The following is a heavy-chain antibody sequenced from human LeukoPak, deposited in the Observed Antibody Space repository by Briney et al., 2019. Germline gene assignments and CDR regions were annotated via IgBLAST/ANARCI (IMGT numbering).Heavy chain of an antibody. D-gene: IGHD3-10*01. V-gene: IGHV5-51*01. CDR3: ARGGKHYGSGSYAFDI. CDR1: GYSFTSYW. J-gene: IGHJ3*02. CDR2: IYPGDSDT. Sequence: GESLKISCKGSGYSFTSYWIGWVRQMPGKGLEWMGIIYPGDSDTRYSPSFQGQVTISADKSISTAYLQWSSLKASDTAMYYCARGGKHYGSGSYAFDIWGQGTMVTVSS.